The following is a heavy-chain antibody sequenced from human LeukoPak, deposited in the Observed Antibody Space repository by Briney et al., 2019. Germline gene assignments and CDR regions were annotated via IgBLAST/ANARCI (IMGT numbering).Heavy chain of an antibody. CDR3: ARVAIPYDISPYYDGYMDV. V-gene: IGHV4-59*01. D-gene: IGHD3-22*01. Sequence: PSETLSLTCAVSGGSISGYYWSWIRQSPDKGLEWIGYIYYSGSTNYNPSLQSRVTISVDTSKNQFSLKITSVTAADTAVYYRARVAIPYDISPYYDGYMDVWGKGTTVTVSS. J-gene: IGHJ6*03. CDR2: IYYSGST. CDR1: GGSISGYY.